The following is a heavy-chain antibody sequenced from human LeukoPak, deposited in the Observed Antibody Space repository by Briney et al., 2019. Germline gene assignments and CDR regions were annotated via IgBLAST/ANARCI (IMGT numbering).Heavy chain of an antibody. V-gene: IGHV3-21*01. CDR1: GFTFSTYS. CDR2: ISSSSSYI. Sequence: GGSLRLSCAASGFTFSTYSMNWVRQAPGKGLEWVSSISSSSSYIYYADSVKGRFTISRDNAKISLYLQMNSLRIEDTAVYYCATNSGSSWPNYWGQGTLVTVSS. CDR3: ATNSGSSWPNY. J-gene: IGHJ4*02. D-gene: IGHD6-13*01.